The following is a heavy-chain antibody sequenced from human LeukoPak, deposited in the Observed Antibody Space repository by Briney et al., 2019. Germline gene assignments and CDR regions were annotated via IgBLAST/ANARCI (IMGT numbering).Heavy chain of an antibody. V-gene: IGHV4-59*01. CDR1: GGSISSYY. J-gene: IGHJ6*03. D-gene: IGHD6-13*01. Sequence: SETLSLTCTVSGGSISSYYWSWIRQPPGKGLEWIGYIYYSGSTNYNPSLKSRVTISVDTSKNQFSLKLSSVTAADTAVYHCARTEYSSSHYYYYYYMDVWGKGTTVTVSS. CDR2: IYYSGST. CDR3: ARTEYSSSHYYYYYYMDV.